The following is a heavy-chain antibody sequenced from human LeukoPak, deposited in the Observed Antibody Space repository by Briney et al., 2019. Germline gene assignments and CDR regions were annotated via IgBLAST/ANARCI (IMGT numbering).Heavy chain of an antibody. CDR2: IYHSGST. D-gene: IGHD5-24*01. J-gene: IGHJ4*02. V-gene: IGHV4-38-2*01. Sequence: SETLSLTCAVSGYSISSGYYWGWIRQPPGKGLEWIGSIYHSGSTYYNPSLKSRVTISVDTSKNQFSLKLSSVTAADTAVYYCATHRDGYNYRIAFDYWGQGTLVTVSS. CDR1: GYSISSGYY. CDR3: ATHRDGYNYRIAFDY.